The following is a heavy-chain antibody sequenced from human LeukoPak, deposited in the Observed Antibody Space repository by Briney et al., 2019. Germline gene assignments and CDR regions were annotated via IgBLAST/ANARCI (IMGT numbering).Heavy chain of an antibody. Sequence: GGSLRLSCAASGFTFSSYAMSWVRQAPGKGLEWVSAISGSGGSTYYADSVKGRFTISRDNSKNTLYLQMNSLRAEDTAEYYCAKGGLWSGYYLFRYYYYYMDVWGKGTTVTVSS. V-gene: IGHV3-23*01. CDR2: ISGSGGST. D-gene: IGHD3-3*01. CDR1: GFTFSSYA. CDR3: AKGGLWSGYYLFRYYYYYMDV. J-gene: IGHJ6*03.